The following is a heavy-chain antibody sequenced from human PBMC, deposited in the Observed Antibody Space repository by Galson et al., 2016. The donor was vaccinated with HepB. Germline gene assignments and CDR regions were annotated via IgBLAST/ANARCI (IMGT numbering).Heavy chain of an antibody. CDR1: GVFVDSPNW. D-gene: IGHD6-13*01. V-gene: IGHV4-4*02. CDR2: IYYTGST. J-gene: IGHJ1*01. Sequence: SETLSLTCAVSGVFVDSPNWWSWVRQPPGKGLEWIGEIYYTGSTNYNPSLKSRVTMSVDNSKNQISLKVYPVTAADTAVYYCARRIAAPGTQVDDWGQGTLVTVSS. CDR3: ARRIAAPGTQVDD.